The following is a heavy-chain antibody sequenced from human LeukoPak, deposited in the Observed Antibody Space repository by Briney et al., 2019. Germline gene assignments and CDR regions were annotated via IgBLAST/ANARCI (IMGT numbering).Heavy chain of an antibody. D-gene: IGHD3-3*01. CDR3: ARADAYWSGYHFDH. V-gene: IGHV3-48*03. CDR1: GFTFGDYE. J-gene: IGHJ4*02. Sequence: GGSLRLSCGASGFTFGDYEMHWVRQAPGKGLEWVSHISSTGYTTFYADSVKGRFTISRDNAKNSLHLQMNSLGVEDTAVYYCARADAYWSGYHFDHWGQGTLVTVSS. CDR2: ISSTGYTT.